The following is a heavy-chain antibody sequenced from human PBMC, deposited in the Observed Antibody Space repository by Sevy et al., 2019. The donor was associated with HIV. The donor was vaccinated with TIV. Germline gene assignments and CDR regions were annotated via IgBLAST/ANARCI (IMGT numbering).Heavy chain of an antibody. D-gene: IGHD6-19*01. CDR2: LYSTGAT. CDR1: GGSISSSSYY. V-gene: IGHV4-39*01. CDR3: ATPLPSGWYEGTGGYFDL. Sequence: SETLSLTCTISGGSISSSSYYWGWIRQPPGKGLEWMGSLYSTGATSYNPSLESRVTVSADTSRNRFYPKLDSVSAADTAVYYCATPLPSGWYEGTGGYFDLWGRGTLVTVSS. J-gene: IGHJ2*01.